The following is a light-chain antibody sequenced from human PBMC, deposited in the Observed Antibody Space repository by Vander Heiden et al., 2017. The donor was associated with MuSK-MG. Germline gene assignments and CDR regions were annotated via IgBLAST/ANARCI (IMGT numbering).Light chain of an antibody. CDR1: QSVSSSY. V-gene: IGKV3-20*01. CDR3: QQYGSSPRT. CDR2: GAS. Sequence: EIVLTQSPGTLSLSPGERATLSCRASQSVSSSYLAWYQQKPGQAPRLLIYGASSRATGIPDRFSRSGSGTDFTLTISRLEPEDFAVYYCQQYGSSPRTFGPGTKVEIK. J-gene: IGKJ1*01.